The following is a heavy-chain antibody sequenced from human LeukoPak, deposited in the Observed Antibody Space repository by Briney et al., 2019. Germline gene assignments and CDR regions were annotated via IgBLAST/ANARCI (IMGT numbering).Heavy chain of an antibody. CDR2: ISSSSSYI. Sequence: GGSLRLSCAASGFTFSSYSMNWVRQAPGKGLVWVSSISSSSSYIYYADSVKGRFTISRDNAKNSLYLQMNSLRAEDTAVYYCAKGAYCSGGSCYDYWGQGTLVTVSS. D-gene: IGHD2-15*01. V-gene: IGHV3-21*01. J-gene: IGHJ4*02. CDR3: AKGAYCSGGSCYDY. CDR1: GFTFSSYS.